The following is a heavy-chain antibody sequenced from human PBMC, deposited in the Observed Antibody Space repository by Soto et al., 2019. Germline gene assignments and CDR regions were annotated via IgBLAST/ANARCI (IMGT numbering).Heavy chain of an antibody. D-gene: IGHD1-1*01. CDR2: IYYSGST. CDR3: ARHMEEHYFDY. V-gene: IGHV4-39*01. CDR1: GGSISSSSYY. J-gene: IGHJ4*02. Sequence: QLQLQESGPGLVKPSETLSLTCTVSGGSISSSSYYWGWIRQPPGKGLEWIGSIYYSGSTYYNPSLKSRVTISVDTSKNQFSLKLSSVTAADTAVYYCARHMEEHYFDYWGQGTLVTVSS.